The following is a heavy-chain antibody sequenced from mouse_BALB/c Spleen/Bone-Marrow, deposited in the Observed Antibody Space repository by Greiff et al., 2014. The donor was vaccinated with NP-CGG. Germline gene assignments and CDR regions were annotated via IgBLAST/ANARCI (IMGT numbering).Heavy chain of an antibody. CDR3: ARPIYDGYYESSMITVAMDY. V-gene: IGHV1-18*01. J-gene: IGHJ4*01. Sequence: EVKLVESGPELVKPGASMKISCKASGYSFTGYTMNWVKQSHGKNLEWIGLINPYNGGTSYNQKFKGKATLTVDKSSSTAYMELLSLTSEDSAVYYCARPIYDGYYESSMITVAMDYWGQGTSVTVSS. D-gene: IGHD2-3*01. CDR2: INPYNGGT. CDR1: GYSFTGYT.